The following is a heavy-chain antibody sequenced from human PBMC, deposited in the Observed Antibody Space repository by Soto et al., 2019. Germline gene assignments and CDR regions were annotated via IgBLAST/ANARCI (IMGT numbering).Heavy chain of an antibody. CDR3: ARGVALRFLEWLSPGRFDP. D-gene: IGHD3-3*01. CDR2: IYHSGST. CDR1: GGSISSGGYS. V-gene: IGHV4-30-2*01. J-gene: IGHJ5*02. Sequence: SETLSLTCAVSGGSISSGGYSWSWIRQPPGRGLEWIGYIYHSGSTYYNPSLKSRVTISVDRSKNQFSLKLSSVTAADTAVYYCARGVALRFLEWLSPGRFDPWGQGTLVTVSS.